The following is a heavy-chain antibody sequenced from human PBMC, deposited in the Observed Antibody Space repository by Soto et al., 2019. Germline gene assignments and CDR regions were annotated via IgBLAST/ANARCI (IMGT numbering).Heavy chain of an antibody. CDR2: IIPIFGTA. CDR1: GGTFSSYA. J-gene: IGHJ4*02. Sequence: QVPLVQSGAEVKKPGSSVKVSCKASGGTFSSYAISWVRQAPGQGLEWMGGIIPIFGTANYAQKFQGRVTITADEYTSTAYMELSSMRSEYTDGYYCSRDRRMATITIFDYWGQGTLGTVSS. V-gene: IGHV1-69*01. CDR3: SRDRRMATITIFDY. D-gene: IGHD5-12*01.